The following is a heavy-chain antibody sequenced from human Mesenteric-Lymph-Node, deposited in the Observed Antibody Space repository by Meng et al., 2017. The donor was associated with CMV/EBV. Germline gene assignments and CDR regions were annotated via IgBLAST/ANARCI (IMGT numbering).Heavy chain of an antibody. CDR3: ARDSNYVMDV. J-gene: IGHJ6*02. Sequence: ASVKVSCKASGYTFTSYYMHWVRQAPGQGLEWMGIINPSGGSTSYAQKFQGRVTMTRDTSTSTAYMELRSLRSDDTAVYYCARDSNYVMDVWGQGTTVTVSS. V-gene: IGHV1-46*01. CDR2: INPSGGST. CDR1: GYTFTSYY.